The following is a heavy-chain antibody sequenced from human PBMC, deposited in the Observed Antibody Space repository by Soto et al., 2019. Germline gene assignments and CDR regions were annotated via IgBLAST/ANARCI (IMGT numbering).Heavy chain of an antibody. CDR3: AREGIAAALDY. J-gene: IGHJ4*02. CDR2: ISSSSSYI. CDR1: GFTFSSYS. Sequence: EVQLVESGGGLVQPGGSLRLSCAASGFTFSSYSMNWVRQAPGKGLEWVSSISSSSSYIYYAVSVKGRSTISRENAKNSLYLQANSLRAEDTAVYYCAREGIAAALDYWVQGTLVTVSS. V-gene: IGHV3-21*01. D-gene: IGHD6-13*01.